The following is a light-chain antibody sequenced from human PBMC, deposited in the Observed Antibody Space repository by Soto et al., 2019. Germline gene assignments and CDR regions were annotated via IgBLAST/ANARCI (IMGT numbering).Light chain of an antibody. J-gene: IGKJ2*01. V-gene: IGKV3-20*01. Sequence: ETVLTQSPGTVSLSPGERATLSCTTSQTVNSDYLAWYQQKPGQAPRLLIYGVFNRATGIPDRFSGSGSGTYFTLTISGLGPEASAVYYCQHYDGSPRTFGQGTNLEI. CDR2: GVF. CDR1: QTVNSDY. CDR3: QHYDGSPRT.